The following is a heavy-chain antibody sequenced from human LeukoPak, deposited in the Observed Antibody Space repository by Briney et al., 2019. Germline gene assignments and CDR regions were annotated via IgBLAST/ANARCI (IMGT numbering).Heavy chain of an antibody. V-gene: IGHV3-23*01. CDR2: ISGSGGST. Sequence: GGSLRLSCAASGFTFSSYAMSWVRQAPGKGLEWASAISGSGGSTYYADSVKGRFTISRDNSKNTLYLQMNSLRAEDTAVYYCARVGNYYDSWKRNWFDPWGQGTLVTVSS. D-gene: IGHD3-22*01. CDR1: GFTFSSYA. CDR3: ARVGNYYDSWKRNWFDP. J-gene: IGHJ5*02.